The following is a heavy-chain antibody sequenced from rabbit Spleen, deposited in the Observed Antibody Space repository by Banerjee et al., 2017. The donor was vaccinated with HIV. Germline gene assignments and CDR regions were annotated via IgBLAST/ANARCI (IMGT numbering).Heavy chain of an antibody. CDR2: IYAARGTT. J-gene: IGHJ3*01. V-gene: IGHV1S43*01. D-gene: IGHD4-1*01. CDR1: GIDFTNYY. Sequence: QSLEESGGGLVKPGASLSLTCEASGIDFTNYYINWVRQAPGKGLEWIGIIYAARGTTDYASWVNGRFTISSDNAQSTVDLKMTSLTAADTATYFCARAIVPWLGLTRLDLWGPGTLVTVS. CDR3: ARAIVPWLGLTRLDL.